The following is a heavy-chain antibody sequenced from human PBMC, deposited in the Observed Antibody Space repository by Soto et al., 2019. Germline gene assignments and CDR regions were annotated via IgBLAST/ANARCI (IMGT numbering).Heavy chain of an antibody. CDR1: GFTFTSYG. CDR2: IWCDGSNK. D-gene: IGHD3-3*01. CDR3: ARDRRFLEWLDY. V-gene: IGHV3-33*01. Sequence: QMHLVESGGGVVQPGRSLTLSCVASGFTFTSYGIHWVRQAPGKGLEWVAVIWCDGSNKYYGDSVKGRFSISRDNSKNTVYLQRISLRAEDTAVYYCARDRRFLEWLDYWGQGTLVSVSS. J-gene: IGHJ4*02.